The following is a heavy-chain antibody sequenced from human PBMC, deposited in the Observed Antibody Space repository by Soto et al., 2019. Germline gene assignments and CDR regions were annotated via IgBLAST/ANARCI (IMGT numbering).Heavy chain of an antibody. Sequence: GGSLRLSCAASGFTFSSYSMNWVRQAPGKGLEWVSSISSSSSYIYYADSVKGRFTISRDNAKNSLYLQMNSLRAEDTAVYYCARDGASGYCSGGSCYYFDYWGQGTLVTVSS. J-gene: IGHJ4*02. CDR3: ARDGASGYCSGGSCYYFDY. V-gene: IGHV3-21*01. CDR1: GFTFSSYS. CDR2: ISSSSSYI. D-gene: IGHD2-15*01.